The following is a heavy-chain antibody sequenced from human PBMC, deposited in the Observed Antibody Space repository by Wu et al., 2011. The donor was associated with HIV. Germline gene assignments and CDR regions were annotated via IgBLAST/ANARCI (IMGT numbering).Heavy chain of an antibody. V-gene: IGHV1-46*01. D-gene: IGHD3-3*01. Sequence: QVQLVQSGAEVKNPGASVKVSCKASGYSFTSYYMHWVRQAPGQGLEWMGLXNPSVGSTRYAQRFQGRVTMSRDTSTSTVYMELSSLRSDDAAVYYCARGGGEWLFSVYWGQGTLVTVSS. CDR3: ARGGGEWLFSVY. J-gene: IGHJ4*02. CDR2: XNPSVGST. CDR1: GYSFTSYY.